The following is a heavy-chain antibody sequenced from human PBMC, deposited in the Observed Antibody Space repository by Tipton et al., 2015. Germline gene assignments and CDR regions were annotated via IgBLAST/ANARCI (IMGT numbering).Heavy chain of an antibody. V-gene: IGHV3-7*03. CDR1: GFTFSSYW. CDR3: ARVGSGWYFDF. J-gene: IGHJ4*02. CDR2: INQDGSEI. Sequence: GSLRLSCAASGFTFSSYWMSWVRQAPGKGLEWVANINQDGSEIYYVDSVKGRFTISRDNAKNSLYLQMNSLKSEDTAVYYCARVGSGWYFDFWGQGTLVSVSS. D-gene: IGHD6-25*01.